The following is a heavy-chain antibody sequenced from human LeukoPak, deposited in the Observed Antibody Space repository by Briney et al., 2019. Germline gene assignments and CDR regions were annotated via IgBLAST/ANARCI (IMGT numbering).Heavy chain of an antibody. CDR3: ARDRVREQLLDAFEI. Sequence: SGGSLRLSCAASGFIFSIYTMHWVRQAPGKGLEWVSVISYDGSNKYYADSVKGRFTISRDMSKNTLYLQMNNLTAEDTAVYYWARDRVREQLLDAFEIRGPRTMVTVSS. CDR1: GFIFSIYT. V-gene: IGHV3-30*14. D-gene: IGHD2-2*01. J-gene: IGHJ3*02. CDR2: ISYDGSNK.